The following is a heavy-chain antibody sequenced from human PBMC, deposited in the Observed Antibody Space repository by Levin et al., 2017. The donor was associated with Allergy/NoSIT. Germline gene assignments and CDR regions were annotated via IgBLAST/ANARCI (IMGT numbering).Heavy chain of an antibody. CDR3: AKDRTTYSSSWYTYFQH. D-gene: IGHD6-13*01. CDR1: GFTFSSYG. J-gene: IGHJ1*01. Sequence: GGSLRLSCAASGFTFSSYGMHWVRQAPGKGLEWVAVISYDGSNKYYADSVKGRFTISRDNSKNTLYLQMNSLRAEDTAVYYCAKDRTTYSSSWYTYFQHWGQGTLVTVSS. CDR2: ISYDGSNK. V-gene: IGHV3-30*18.